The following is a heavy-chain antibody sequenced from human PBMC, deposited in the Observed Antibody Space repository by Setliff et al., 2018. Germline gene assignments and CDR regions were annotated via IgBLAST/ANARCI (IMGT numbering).Heavy chain of an antibody. Sequence: LSLTCAVSGASISSGSYYWSWIRQPAGKGLEGIGESDHGGNTTIHPSLKSRLTMSVDTSKNQFSLKLTSVTAADTAVYYCRLWSHSYHNDYWGQGTLVTVSS. J-gene: IGHJ4*02. D-gene: IGHD3-16*02. V-gene: IGHV4-61*09. CDR2: SDHGGNT. CDR3: RLWSHSYHNDY. CDR1: GASISSGSYY.